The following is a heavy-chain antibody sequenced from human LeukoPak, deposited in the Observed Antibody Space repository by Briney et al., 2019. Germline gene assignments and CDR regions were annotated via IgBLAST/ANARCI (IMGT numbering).Heavy chain of an antibody. V-gene: IGHV5-51*01. J-gene: IGHJ4*02. CDR1: GYSFTSYW. Sequence: GGSLRLSRKGSGYSFTSYWVGWVRQMPGKGLEWMGFIYPGDSDTRYSPSFQGQVTISADKSISTAYLQWSSLKASDTAMYYCASGVIAARLADYWGQGTLVTVSS. CDR2: IYPGDSDT. CDR3: ASGVIAARLADY. D-gene: IGHD6-6*01.